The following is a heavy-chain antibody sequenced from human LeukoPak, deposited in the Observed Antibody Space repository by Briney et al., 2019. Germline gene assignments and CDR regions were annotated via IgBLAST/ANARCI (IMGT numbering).Heavy chain of an antibody. CDR3: AALLRLPNWFDP. D-gene: IGHD4-17*01. CDR1: GGSVTSYY. J-gene: IGHJ5*02. V-gene: IGHV4-59*02. Sequence: SETLSLTCTVSGGSVTSYYWSWIRQPPGKGLEWLGYIYYGGTTNYNPSLKSRVTISVDTSKYQFSLRLSSVTAADTAVYYCAALLRLPNWFDPWGQGTLVTVSS. CDR2: IYYGGTT.